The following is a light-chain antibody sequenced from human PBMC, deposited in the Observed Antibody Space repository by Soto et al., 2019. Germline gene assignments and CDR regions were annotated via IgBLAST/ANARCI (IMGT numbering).Light chain of an antibody. J-gene: IGLJ3*02. CDR2: EVT. CDR1: SSDVGRYNF. V-gene: IGLV2-14*01. CDR3: SSYTTSGTWV. Sequence: QSALTQPASVSASPGQSVTISCTGSSSDVGRYNFVSWYQHHPGKAPKLMIYEVTNRPSGVSTRFSGSKSGNTASLTISGLQAEDEADFYCSSYTTSGTWVFGGGTKLTVL.